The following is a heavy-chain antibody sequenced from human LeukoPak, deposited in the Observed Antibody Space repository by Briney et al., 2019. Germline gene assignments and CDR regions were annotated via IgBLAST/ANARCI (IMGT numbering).Heavy chain of an antibody. J-gene: IGHJ4*02. V-gene: IGHV3-23*01. CDR1: GFTFKNYV. CDR2: IYGSGVSI. Sequence: GGSLRLSCVASGFTFKNYVMNWVRQAPGKGLEWLATIYGSGVSISYADSVKGRFTISRDNSNNTLYLQMDSLRAEDTAMYYCAKDLGWELPAEAYWGQGILVTVSS. CDR3: AKDLGWELPAEAY. D-gene: IGHD1-26*01.